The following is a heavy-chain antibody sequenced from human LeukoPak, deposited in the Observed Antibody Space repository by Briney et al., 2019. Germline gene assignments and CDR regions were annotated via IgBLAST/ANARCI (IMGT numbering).Heavy chain of an antibody. CDR3: ARGRSSSWYDLYYFDY. CDR2: ISSSGSTI. J-gene: IGHJ4*02. Sequence: GGSLRLPCAASGFTFSDYYMSWIRQAPGKGLEWVSYISSSGSTIYYADSVKGRFTISRDNAKNSLYLQMNSLRAEDTAVYYCARGRSSSWYDLYYFDYWGQGTLVTVSS. D-gene: IGHD6-13*01. V-gene: IGHV3-11*01. CDR1: GFTFSDYY.